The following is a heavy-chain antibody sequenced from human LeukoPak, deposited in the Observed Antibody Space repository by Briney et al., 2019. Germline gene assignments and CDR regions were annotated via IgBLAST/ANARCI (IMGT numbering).Heavy chain of an antibody. D-gene: IGHD3-16*02. V-gene: IGHV3-21*04. CDR2: ISSSSSYI. CDR3: ANGARGAYDYVWGSYRWVDY. J-gene: IGHJ4*02. CDR1: GFTFSSYS. Sequence: GGSLRLSCAASGFTFSSYSMNWVRQAPGKGLEWVSSISSSSSYIYYADSVKGRFTISRDNAKNSLYLQMNSLRAEDTAVYYCANGARGAYDYVWGSYRWVDYWGQGTLVTVSS.